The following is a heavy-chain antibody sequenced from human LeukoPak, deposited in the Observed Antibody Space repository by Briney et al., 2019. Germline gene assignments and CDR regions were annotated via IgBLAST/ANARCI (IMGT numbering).Heavy chain of an antibody. V-gene: IGHV3-21*01. D-gene: IGHD4-23*01. J-gene: IGHJ6*03. CDR2: ISSSSSDI. CDR1: GFTFSSYT. CDR3: ARGGNSYYYYYYYMDV. Sequence: GGSLRLSCAASGFTFSSYTMNWVRQAPGKGLEWVSCISSSSSDIYYADSVKGRFTISRDNAKNSLYLQMNSLRAEDTAVYYCARGGNSYYYYYYYMDVWGKGTTVTVSS.